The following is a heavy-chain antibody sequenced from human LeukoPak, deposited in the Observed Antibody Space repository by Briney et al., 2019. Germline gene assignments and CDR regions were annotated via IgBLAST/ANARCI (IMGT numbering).Heavy chain of an antibody. CDR2: ISHSGST. CDR3: ARLGSCYSSFDY. CDR1: GYSISSGYY. V-gene: IGHV4-38-2*02. D-gene: IGHD2-15*01. Sequence: PSETLSLTCSVSGYSISSGYYWGWIRQPPGKGLEWIGSISHSGSTYYNPSLKNRVTISVDTSKNQFSLKLSSVTAADTAVYYCARLGSCYSSFDYWGQGTLVTVSS. J-gene: IGHJ4*02.